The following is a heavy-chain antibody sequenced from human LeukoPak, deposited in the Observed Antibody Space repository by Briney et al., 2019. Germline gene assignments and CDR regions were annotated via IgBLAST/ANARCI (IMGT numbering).Heavy chain of an antibody. CDR2: ISGSGGST. Sequence: PGGSLRFSCAASGFTFSSYAMSWVRQAPGKGLEWVSAISGSGGSTYYADSVKGRFTISRDNSKNTLYLQMNSLRAEDTAVYYCAKYRVPNDYYYYGMDVWGQGTTVTVSS. CDR3: AKYRVPNDYYYYGMDV. J-gene: IGHJ6*02. V-gene: IGHV3-23*01. CDR1: GFTFSSYA. D-gene: IGHD3-10*01.